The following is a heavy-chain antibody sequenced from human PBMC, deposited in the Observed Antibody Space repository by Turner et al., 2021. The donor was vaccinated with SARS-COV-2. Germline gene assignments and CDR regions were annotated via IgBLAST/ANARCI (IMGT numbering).Heavy chain of an antibody. CDR1: GGTFSSYA. J-gene: IGHJ3*02. D-gene: IGHD3-22*01. V-gene: IGHV1-69*10. CDR3: ARDHPYYYESSGLQSGSFDI. Sequence: QVQLVQSGAEVKKPGSSVKVSCKTSGGTFSSYAISWVRQAPGQGLEWMGGIIPILGIANYAQKFQGRVTITADKSTTTAYMELSSLRSEDTAVYYCARDHPYYYESSGLQSGSFDIWGQGTMVTVSS. CDR2: IIPILGIA.